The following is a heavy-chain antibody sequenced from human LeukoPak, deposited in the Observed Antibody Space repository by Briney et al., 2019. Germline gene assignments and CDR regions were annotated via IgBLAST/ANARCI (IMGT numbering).Heavy chain of an antibody. V-gene: IGHV3-13*01. CDR2: IGTAGDT. D-gene: IGHD3-22*01. J-gene: IGHJ4*02. Sequence: GGSLRLSCAASGFTFSSYDMHWVRQATGKGLEWVSAIGTAGDTYYPGSVKGRFTISRENAKNSLYLQMNSLRAGDTAVYYCARSSTSYSGYFDYWGQGTLVTVSS. CDR1: GFTFSSYD. CDR3: ARSSTSYSGYFDY.